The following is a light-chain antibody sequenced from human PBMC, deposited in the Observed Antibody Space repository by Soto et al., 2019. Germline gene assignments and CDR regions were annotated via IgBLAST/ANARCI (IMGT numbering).Light chain of an antibody. CDR2: DAS. CDR1: QNIRSR. V-gene: IGKV1-5*01. CDR3: QQYNSYPWT. Sequence: DFQMTQSPSTLSASVGDRFTITCRASQNIRSRLAWFQQKPGKAPKLLIYDASSLESGVPSRFSGSGSGTEFTLTISSLQPDDFATYYCQQYNSYPWTFGQGTKVDIK. J-gene: IGKJ1*01.